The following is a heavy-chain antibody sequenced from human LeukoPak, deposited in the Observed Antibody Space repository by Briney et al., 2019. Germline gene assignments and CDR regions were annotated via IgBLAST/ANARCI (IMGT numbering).Heavy chain of an antibody. CDR1: GFTFSNYW. Sequence: GGSLRLSCAASGFTFSNYWMHWVRQAPGKGLVWVSRINTDGSRITYADSVEGRFTISRDNAKNSLFLQMNSLRAEDTAVYYCARDSTQYDNGVYFDVHDIWGQGTMVTVSS. D-gene: IGHD2-8*01. V-gene: IGHV3-74*01. J-gene: IGHJ3*02. CDR3: ARDSTQYDNGVYFDVHDI. CDR2: INTDGSRI.